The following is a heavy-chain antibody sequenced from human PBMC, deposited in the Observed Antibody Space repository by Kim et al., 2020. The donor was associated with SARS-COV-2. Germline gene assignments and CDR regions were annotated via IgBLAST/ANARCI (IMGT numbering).Heavy chain of an antibody. CDR3: AREREAAAGRFFDF. D-gene: IGHD6-13*01. CDR2: INPNGGDT. J-gene: IGHJ4*02. Sequence: ASVKVSCKASGYTFTAYFMHWVRQAPGQGLEWMGRINPNGGDTNDAQKFRGRVTMTRDTSISTAYMELSSLKSDDTAVYCCAREREAAAGRFFDFWGQGTLVTVSS. CDR1: GYTFTAYF. V-gene: IGHV1-2*06.